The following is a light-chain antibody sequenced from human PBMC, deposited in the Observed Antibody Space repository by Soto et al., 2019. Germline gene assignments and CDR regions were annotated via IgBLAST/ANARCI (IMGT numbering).Light chain of an antibody. Sequence: NFMLTQPHSVSESPGKTVTISCTRSSGSIASNYVQWYQQRPGSAPTPVIYEDNERPSGVPDRFSGSSSGAERYLTISSLQSEDEAHYYCQSWGTGLLYFFGPGTKLTVL. CDR2: EDN. CDR3: QSWGTGLLYF. CDR1: SGSIASNY. V-gene: IGLV6-57*04. J-gene: IGLJ1*01.